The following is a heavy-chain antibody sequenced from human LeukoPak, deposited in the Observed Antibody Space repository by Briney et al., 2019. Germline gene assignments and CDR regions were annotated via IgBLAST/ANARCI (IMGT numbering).Heavy chain of an antibody. D-gene: IGHD5-12*01. J-gene: IGHJ4*02. V-gene: IGHV3-21*01. CDR1: GFTFGAYT. CDR3: ARARERAIDY. CDR2: IFSRSESI. Sequence: GGSLRLSCAASGFTFGAYTINWVRQAPGKGLEWVSCIFSRSESILYADSVKGRFTISRDNAKNSLYLQMNSLRAEDTAVYYCARARERAIDYWGQGTLVTVSS.